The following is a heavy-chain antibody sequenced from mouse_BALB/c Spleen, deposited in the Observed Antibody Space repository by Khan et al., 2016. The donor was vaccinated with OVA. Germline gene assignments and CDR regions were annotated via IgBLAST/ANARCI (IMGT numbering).Heavy chain of an antibody. D-gene: IGHD1-1*01. CDR2: LSYSGVT. V-gene: IGHV3-2*02. J-gene: IGHJ2*01. Sequence: EVQLQESGPGLVKPSQSLSLTCTVTGYSITSGYAWNWIRQFPGNKLEWMGYLSYSGVTSYTPSLKSRISITRDPSKNQFFLQLNSVTTEDTATYNCARGNYYGYYFNYWGQGTTLTVSS. CDR1: GYSITSGYA. CDR3: ARGNYYGYYFNY.